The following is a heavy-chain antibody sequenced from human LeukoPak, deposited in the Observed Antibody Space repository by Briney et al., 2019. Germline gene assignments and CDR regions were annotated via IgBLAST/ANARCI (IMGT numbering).Heavy chain of an antibody. Sequence: PGGSLRLSCAASGLGFSSFSFNWIRQAPGKGLEWVSSITPTTSYIYYADSVRGRFTISRENAKNSLYLQMNSLRTEDTAVYYCARLRRTSDSSGYYYYYDYWGQGTLLTVSS. CDR2: ITPTTSYI. D-gene: IGHD3-22*01. CDR1: GLGFSSFS. J-gene: IGHJ4*02. CDR3: ARLRRTSDSSGYYYYYDY. V-gene: IGHV3-21*01.